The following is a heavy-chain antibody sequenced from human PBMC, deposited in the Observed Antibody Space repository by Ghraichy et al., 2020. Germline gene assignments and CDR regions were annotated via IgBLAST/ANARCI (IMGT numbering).Heavy chain of an antibody. CDR1: GGSISSHH. Sequence: SETLSLTCTVSGGSISSHHWSWIRQPPGKGLEWIGQVHYRGSTNYNPSLKSRVTISVDTSRTQFYLKLTSVTAADTAVYFCARAFYSDSSGYFSSAWLTYFDYWGDGRMATVSS. J-gene: IGHJ4*01. CDR3: ARAFYSDSSGYFSSAWLTYFDY. V-gene: IGHV4-59*11. CDR2: VHYRGST. D-gene: IGHD3-22*01.